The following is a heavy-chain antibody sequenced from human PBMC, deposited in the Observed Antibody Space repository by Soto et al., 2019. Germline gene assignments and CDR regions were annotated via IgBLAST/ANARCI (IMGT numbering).Heavy chain of an antibody. V-gene: IGHV3-23*01. J-gene: IGHJ4*02. Sequence: RSWVRQAPGKGLEWVSAISGSGGSTYYADSVKGRFTISRDNSKNTLYLQMNSLRAEDTAVYYCAKSGIWFAAFDYWGQGTLVTVSS. CDR2: ISGSGGST. CDR3: AKSGIWFAAFDY. D-gene: IGHD3-10*01.